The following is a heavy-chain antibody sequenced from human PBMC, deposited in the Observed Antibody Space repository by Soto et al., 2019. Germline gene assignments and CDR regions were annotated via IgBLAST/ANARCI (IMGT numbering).Heavy chain of an antibody. V-gene: IGHV4-30-4*01. CDR3: ARGAAILYYYFDY. J-gene: IGHJ4*02. CDR1: GGSISSGNYY. CDR2: MYYSAMP. Sequence: PSETLSLTCTVSGGSISSGNYYWSWLRQPPGKGLEWIGYMYYSAMPYYNPSLKSRVTISVDTSKNQFSLNMTSVIGADTAVYYCARGAAILYYYFDYWGQGTLVTVSS. D-gene: IGHD2-2*02.